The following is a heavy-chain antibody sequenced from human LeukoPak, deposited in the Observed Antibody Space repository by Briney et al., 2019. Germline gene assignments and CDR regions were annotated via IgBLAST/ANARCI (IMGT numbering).Heavy chain of an antibody. J-gene: IGHJ6*02. CDR3: AKEPEVYPIPFGMDV. CDR1: GFTFSSYA. V-gene: IGHV3-23*01. CDR2: ISGSGGST. Sequence: PGGSLRLSCAASGFTFSSYAMSWVRQAPGKGLEWVSAISGSGGSTYYADSVKGRFAISRDNSKDTLYLQMDSLRAEDTAVYYCAKEPEVYPIPFGMDVWGQGTTVTVSS. D-gene: IGHD2-8*01.